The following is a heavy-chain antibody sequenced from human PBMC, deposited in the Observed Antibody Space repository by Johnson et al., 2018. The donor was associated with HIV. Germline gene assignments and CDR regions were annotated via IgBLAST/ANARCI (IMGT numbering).Heavy chain of an antibody. CDR2: IRYDGNNK. CDR3: ARDEAAVRMVANDAFDI. Sequence: VQLVESGGGLVQPGGSLRLSCAASGFTFSSYALSWVRQAPGKGLEGVAFIRYDGNNKYYADSGKGRFTISRDNSKNTLFLQMNSLRAEEPAVYYCARDEAAVRMVANDAFDIWGQGTMVTVSS. D-gene: IGHD6-13*01. CDR1: GFTFSSYA. J-gene: IGHJ3*02. V-gene: IGHV3-30*02.